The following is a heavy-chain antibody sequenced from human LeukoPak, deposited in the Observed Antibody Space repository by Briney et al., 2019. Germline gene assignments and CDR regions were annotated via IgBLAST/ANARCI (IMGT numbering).Heavy chain of an antibody. CDR3: ARQYSSGRTFYYYYYVDV. J-gene: IGHJ6*03. Sequence: PGGSLRLSCAASGFTFSSYGMHWVRQAPGKGLEWVAVIWYDGSNKYYADSVKGRFTISRDNSKNTLYLQMNSLRAEDTAVYYCARQYSSGRTFYYYYYVDVWGKGTTVTVSS. V-gene: IGHV3-33*01. CDR1: GFTFSSYG. D-gene: IGHD6-19*01. CDR2: IWYDGSNK.